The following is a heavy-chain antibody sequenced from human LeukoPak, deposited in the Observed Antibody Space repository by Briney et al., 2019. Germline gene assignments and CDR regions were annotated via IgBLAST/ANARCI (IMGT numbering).Heavy chain of an antibody. CDR3: ARDDDILTGYRNWFDP. J-gene: IGHJ5*02. D-gene: IGHD3-9*01. V-gene: IGHV1-18*01. CDR2: ISAYNGNT. CDR1: GYTFTSYG. Sequence: ASVKVSCKASGYTFTSYGISWVRQAPRQGLEGMGWISAYNGNTNYAQKLQGRVTMTTDTSTSTANMELRSLRSDDTAVYYCARDDDILTGYRNWFDPWGQGTLVTVSS.